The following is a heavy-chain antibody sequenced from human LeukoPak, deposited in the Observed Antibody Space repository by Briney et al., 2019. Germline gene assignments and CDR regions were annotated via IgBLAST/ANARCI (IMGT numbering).Heavy chain of an antibody. D-gene: IGHD5-24*01. CDR1: GFTFSSYW. Sequence: GGSLRLSCAASGFTFSSYWMHCVRHAPGKGLVWVSRITNDGSSTNYADSVKGRFTISRDNAKNTLYLQMNSLRAEDTAVYYCAMKAVPRPRLHDAFDFWGQGTVVSVSS. V-gene: IGHV3-74*01. CDR3: AMKAVPRPRLHDAFDF. CDR2: ITNDGSST. J-gene: IGHJ3*01.